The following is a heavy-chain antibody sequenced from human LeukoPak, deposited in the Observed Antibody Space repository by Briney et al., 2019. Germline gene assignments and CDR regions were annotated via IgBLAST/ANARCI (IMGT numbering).Heavy chain of an antibody. J-gene: IGHJ4*01. CDR3: VAIFCPSYMDY. CDR2: ICIYNGNT. D-gene: IGHD3-3*01. V-gene: IGHV1-18*01. CDR1: GYTFSRYG. Sequence: ASVKVSCKASGYTFSRYGITGVGQAPGQGVEWMGGICIYNGNTYNVQMLQGGVTMTTETSTSTPYIELRGLTDDDTAGCLCVAIFCPSYMDYWGQGTPVTVSP.